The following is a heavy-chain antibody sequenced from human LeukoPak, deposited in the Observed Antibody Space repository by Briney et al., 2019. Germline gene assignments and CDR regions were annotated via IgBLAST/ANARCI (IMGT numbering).Heavy chain of an antibody. CDR1: GFTFSSYV. CDR2: ISGSGGST. V-gene: IGHV3-23*01. CDR3: AKAGGIYSPFDF. Sequence: GGSLRLSCAVSGFTFSSYVMNWVRQALGKGLEWVSAISGSGGSTNYADSVKGRFTISRDNSKNTLFLQMNSLRAEDTAVYYCAKAGGIYSPFDFWGQGTLVSVSS. D-gene: IGHD1-26*01. J-gene: IGHJ4*02.